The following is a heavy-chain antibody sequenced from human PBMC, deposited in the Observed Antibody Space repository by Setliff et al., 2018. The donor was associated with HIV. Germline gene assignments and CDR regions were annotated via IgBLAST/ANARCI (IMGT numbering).Heavy chain of an antibody. CDR1: GYKFGDYW. CDR3: ARSDYDVLTGFWYFDV. J-gene: IGHJ2*01. CDR2: IYPGDSET. V-gene: IGHV5-51*01. Sequence: PGESLKISCKGSGYKFGDYWIGWVRQMPEKGPEWMGIIYPGDSETRHSPSFEGQVTISADKSISTAYLKWNSLKASDTAMYYCARSDYDVLTGFWYFDVWGRGTLVTSPQ. D-gene: IGHD3-9*01.